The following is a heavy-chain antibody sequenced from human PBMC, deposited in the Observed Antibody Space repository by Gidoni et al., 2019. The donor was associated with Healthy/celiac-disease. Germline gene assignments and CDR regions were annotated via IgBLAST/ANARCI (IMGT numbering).Heavy chain of an antibody. Sequence: EVQLVASGGGLVQPGGSLRLSCAASGFTFSSYSMNWVRQAPGKGLEWVSYISSSSSTIYYADSVKGRFTIPRDNAKNSLYLQMNSLRAEDTAVYYCARVLPSYYFDYWGQGTLVTVSS. D-gene: IGHD7-27*01. V-gene: IGHV3-48*01. J-gene: IGHJ4*02. CDR3: ARVLPSYYFDY. CDR1: GFTFSSYS. CDR2: ISSSSSTI.